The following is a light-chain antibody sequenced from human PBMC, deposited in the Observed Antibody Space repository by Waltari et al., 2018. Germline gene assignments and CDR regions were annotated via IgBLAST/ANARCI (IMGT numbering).Light chain of an antibody. Sequence: EIVLTQSPGTLSLSPGERATISCRASQSVSSSYLAWYQQQPGQAPRLLIYAASSRATGIPDRFSGSGSGTDFTLTISRLEPEDFAVFYCQQYGNSPYTFGQGTKLEI. CDR2: AAS. CDR3: QQYGNSPYT. J-gene: IGKJ2*01. CDR1: QSVSSSY. V-gene: IGKV3-20*01.